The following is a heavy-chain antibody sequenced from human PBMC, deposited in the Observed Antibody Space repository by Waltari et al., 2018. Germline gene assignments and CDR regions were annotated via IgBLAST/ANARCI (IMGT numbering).Heavy chain of an antibody. CDR1: GYSISSGYY. D-gene: IGHD3-10*01. V-gene: IGHV4-38-2*01. CDR3: ARQSSYGSGSGLDV. J-gene: IGHJ6*02. Sequence: KPSETLSLTCAVSGYSISSGYYWGWIRQTPGKGLEWIGSTYHNGNTYYNPSLKSRVTISVDTSKNQCSLRLSSVTAADTAVYYCARQSSYGSGSGLDVWGQGTTVTVSS. CDR2: TYHNGNT.